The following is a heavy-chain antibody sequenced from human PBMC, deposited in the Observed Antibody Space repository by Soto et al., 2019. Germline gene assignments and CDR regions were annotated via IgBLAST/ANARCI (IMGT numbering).Heavy chain of an antibody. CDR3: AHNQYGSAWTLDY. D-gene: IGHD6-19*01. CDR2: IDWDDDK. J-gene: IGHJ4*02. CDR1: GFSLSTSGVG. V-gene: IGHV2-5*02. Sequence: QITLKESGPTLVKPTQTLTLTCTFSGFSLSTSGVGVGWIRQPPGKALEWLGIIDWDDDKHYSPSLKNRLIITKVTSKDQVVLTMTNVDPVDTATYYCAHNQYGSAWTLDYWGQGTLVTVSS.